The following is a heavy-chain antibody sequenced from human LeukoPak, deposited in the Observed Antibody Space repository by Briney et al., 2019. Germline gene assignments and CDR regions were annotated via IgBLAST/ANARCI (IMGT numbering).Heavy chain of an antibody. D-gene: IGHD6-19*01. J-gene: IGHJ4*02. CDR1: GGTFSSYS. CDR2: IIPIFGTV. CDR3: ARSHIAVAGRFDY. Sequence: GASVKVSCKVSGGTFSSYSINWVRQVPGQGLEWMGGIIPIFGTVKYAHKFQGRVTITADKSTSTAYMELSSLRSEDTAVYYCARSHIAVAGRFDYWGQGTLVTVSS. V-gene: IGHV1-69*06.